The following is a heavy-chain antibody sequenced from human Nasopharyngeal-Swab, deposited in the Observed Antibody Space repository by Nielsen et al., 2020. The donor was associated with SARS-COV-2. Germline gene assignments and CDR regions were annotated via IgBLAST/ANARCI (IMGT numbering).Heavy chain of an antibody. Sequence: SETLSLTCTVSGGSISSYYWGWIRQPPGKGLEWIGSIYYSGSTYYNPSLKSRVTISVDTSKNQFSLKLSSVTAADTAVYYCARHLSRTFYYGSGVRDFDFWGQGTLDTVSS. CDR1: GGSISSYY. V-gene: IGHV4-39*01. CDR3: ARHLSRTFYYGSGVRDFDF. CDR2: IYYSGST. D-gene: IGHD3-10*01. J-gene: IGHJ4*02.